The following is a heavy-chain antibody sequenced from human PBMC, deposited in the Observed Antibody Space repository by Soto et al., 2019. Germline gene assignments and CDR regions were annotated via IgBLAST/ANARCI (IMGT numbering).Heavy chain of an antibody. D-gene: IGHD3-3*01. J-gene: IGHJ6*03. CDR2: INHSGST. CDR1: GGSFSGYY. CDR3: ARTTIFGVVIAYYYYYMDV. V-gene: IGHV4-34*01. Sequence: SETLSLTCAVYGGSFSGYYWSWIRQPPGKGLEWIGEINHSGSTNYNPSLKSRVTISVDTSKNQFSLKLSSVTAADTAVYYCARTTIFGVVIAYYYYYMDVWGKGTTVTVSS.